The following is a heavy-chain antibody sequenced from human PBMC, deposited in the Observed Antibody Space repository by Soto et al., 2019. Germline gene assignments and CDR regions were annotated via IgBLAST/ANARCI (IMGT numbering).Heavy chain of an antibody. J-gene: IGHJ5*02. CDR3: ARYTYYYGGAGWFDP. Sequence: PSETLSLTCAVSGYSISSGYYWGWIRQPPGKGLEWIGSIYHSGSTYYNPSLKSRVTISVDTSKNQFSLKLSSVTAADTAVYYCARYTYYYGGAGWFDPWGQGTLVTVSS. CDR2: IYHSGST. D-gene: IGHD3-10*01. CDR1: GYSISSGYY. V-gene: IGHV4-38-2*01.